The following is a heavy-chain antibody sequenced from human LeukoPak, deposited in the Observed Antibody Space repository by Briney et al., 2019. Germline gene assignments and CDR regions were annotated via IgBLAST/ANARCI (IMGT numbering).Heavy chain of an antibody. D-gene: IGHD6-13*01. CDR3: ARDGQELVTYNWLDT. J-gene: IGHJ5*02. CDR1: GFTFSRYA. V-gene: IGHV3-30*09. CDR2: NSYDGLNQ. Sequence: GGSLRLSCEASGFTFSRYAMHWVPQAPGKGLEWLAINSYDGLNQYYADFVKGRFAISRDNSRDTLFLQMNNVRPEDTAVYYCARDGQELVTYNWLDTWGQGTLVTVSS.